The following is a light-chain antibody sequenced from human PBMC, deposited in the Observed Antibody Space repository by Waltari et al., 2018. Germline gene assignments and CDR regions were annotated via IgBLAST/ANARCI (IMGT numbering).Light chain of an antibody. CDR2: AAS. V-gene: IGKV1-NL1*01. CDR1: QGVGNS. Sequence: DIQMTQSPSSLSAYFGDRVTITCRASQGVGNSLAWYQQKPGKAPKLLLYAASRLEGGVPSSFSGSVSGTDYTLTIISLQSEDVATYYCQQYYSKPLTFGGGTKVEIK. CDR3: QQYYSKPLT. J-gene: IGKJ4*01.